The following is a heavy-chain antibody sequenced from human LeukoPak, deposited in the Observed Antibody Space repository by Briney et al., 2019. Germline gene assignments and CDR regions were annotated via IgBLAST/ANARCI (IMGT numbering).Heavy chain of an antibody. D-gene: IGHD2-2*01. Sequence: PGGSLKLSCTASGFTFSRYSMSWVRQAPGKGLEWISYISISSTIYYADSVKGRFTISRECAPTSLYLQINSLRAEDKAVYYCARGEYCSRTSCLSSYYSYMAVGGKGSTVTVSS. CDR1: GFTFSRYS. J-gene: IGHJ6*03. CDR2: ISISSTI. V-gene: IGHV3-48*01. CDR3: ARGEYCSRTSCLSSYYSYMAV.